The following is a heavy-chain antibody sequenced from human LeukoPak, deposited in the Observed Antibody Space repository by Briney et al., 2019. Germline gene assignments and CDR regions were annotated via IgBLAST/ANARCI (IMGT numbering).Heavy chain of an antibody. V-gene: IGHV3-30*02. Sequence: GGTLRLSCAASGFTFSSYGMHWVRQAPGKGQGWVAFIRYDGSNKYYADSVKGRFTISRDNSKNQLYLQMNSLRAEDTAVYYCAKDPYSSSYNYFDYWGQGTLVTVSS. CDR3: AKDPYSSSYNYFDY. CDR1: GFTFSSYG. J-gene: IGHJ4*02. D-gene: IGHD6-6*01. CDR2: IRYDGSNK.